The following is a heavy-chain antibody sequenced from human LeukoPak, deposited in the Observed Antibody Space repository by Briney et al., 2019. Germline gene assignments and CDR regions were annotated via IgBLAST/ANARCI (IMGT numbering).Heavy chain of an antibody. CDR3: TTSARCYNRRRQPADY. J-gene: IGHJ4*02. D-gene: IGHD1-1*01. Sequence: PGGSLRLSCATSGFTFSSYAMSWVRQAPGKGLEWVSATSGSGDSTYYADSVKGRFTISRDNSKNTLYLQVNSLRAEDPAVYYCTTSARCYNRRRQPADYWGEGTLVTVSS. CDR2: TSGSGDST. V-gene: IGHV3-23*01. CDR1: GFTFSSYA.